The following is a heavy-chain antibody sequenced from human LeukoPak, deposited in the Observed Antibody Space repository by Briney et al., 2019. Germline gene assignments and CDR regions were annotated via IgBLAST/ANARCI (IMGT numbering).Heavy chain of an antibody. CDR2: IYYSGST. J-gene: IGHJ6*02. V-gene: IGHV4-59*01. CDR3: SRGGSSWFGMDV. CDR1: GVSISSYY. D-gene: IGHD6-13*01. Sequence: PSEALSLTCTVSGVSISSYYWSWIRQPPGKGLEWIGYIYYSGSTNYNPSLKSRVTISVDTSKNQFSLKLSSVTAADTAVYYCSRGGSSWFGMDVWGQGTTVTVSS.